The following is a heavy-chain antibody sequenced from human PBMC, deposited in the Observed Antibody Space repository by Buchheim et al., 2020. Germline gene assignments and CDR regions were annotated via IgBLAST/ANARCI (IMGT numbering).Heavy chain of an antibody. CDR3: ARGLYDSSGYYDQWFDP. CDR2: MNPNSGHT. CDR1: GYTFTNYD. J-gene: IGHJ5*02. Sequence: QVQLVQSGAEVKKPGASVKVSCKTSGYTFTNYDINWVRQATGQGLEWMGWMNPNSGHTGYAQKFQGRVTVTRNTSISTAYMELSSLRSEDTAVYYCARGLYDSSGYYDQWFDPWGQGT. V-gene: IGHV1-8*01. D-gene: IGHD3-22*01.